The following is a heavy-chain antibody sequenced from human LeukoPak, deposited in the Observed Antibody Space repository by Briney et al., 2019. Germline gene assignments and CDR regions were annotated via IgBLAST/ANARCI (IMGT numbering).Heavy chain of an antibody. CDR2: IIPIFGIA. Sequence: SVKVSCKASGGTFSSYAISWVRQAPGQGLEWMGRIIPIFGIANYAQKFQGRVTITADKSTSTAYMELSSLRSEDTAVYYCASLYDSNDYRGQGTLVTVSS. CDR1: GGTFSSYA. J-gene: IGHJ4*02. V-gene: IGHV1-69*04. D-gene: IGHD3-3*01. CDR3: ASLYDSNDY.